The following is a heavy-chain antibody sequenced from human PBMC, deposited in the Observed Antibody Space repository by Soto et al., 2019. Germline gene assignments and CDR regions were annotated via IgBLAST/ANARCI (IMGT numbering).Heavy chain of an antibody. CDR2: IIPILGIA. V-gene: IGHV1-69*02. CDR3: ARSGPFGYKPYYYYGMDV. D-gene: IGHD3-22*01. CDR1: GGTFSSYT. Sequence: SVKVSCKASGGTFSSYTISWVRQAPGQGFEWMGRIIPILGIANYAQKFQGRVTITADKSTSTAYMELSSLRSEDTAVYYCARSGPFGYKPYYYYGMDVWGQGTTVTVSS. J-gene: IGHJ6*02.